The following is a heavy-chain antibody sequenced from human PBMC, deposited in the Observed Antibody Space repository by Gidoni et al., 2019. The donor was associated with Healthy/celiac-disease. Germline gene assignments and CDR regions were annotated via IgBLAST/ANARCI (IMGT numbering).Heavy chain of an antibody. V-gene: IGHV3-21*01. Sequence: EVQLVVSGGGLVKPGGSLRLSCAASGFPFSSYSMNWVRQAPGKGLEWVSSISSSSSYIYYADSVKGRFTISRDNAKNSLYLQMNSLRAEDTAVYYCAETVTPYGGTFDYWGQGTLVTVSS. J-gene: IGHJ4*02. CDR3: AETVTPYGGTFDY. CDR1: GFPFSSYS. D-gene: IGHD4-17*01. CDR2: ISSSSSYI.